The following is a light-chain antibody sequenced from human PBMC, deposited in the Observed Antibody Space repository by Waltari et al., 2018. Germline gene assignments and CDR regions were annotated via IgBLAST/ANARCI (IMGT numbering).Light chain of an antibody. CDR1: QSVTNN. CDR2: DAS. V-gene: IGKV3-15*01. J-gene: IGKJ2*01. Sequence: EIVMTQSPATLSVSPGERATLSCRASQSVTNNLAWYQQKAGQAPRLLVYDASTRATGIPARFSGSGSGTEFTLTISSLQSEDFAVYYCQQYNNWPPNTFGQGTKLEIK. CDR3: QQYNNWPPNT.